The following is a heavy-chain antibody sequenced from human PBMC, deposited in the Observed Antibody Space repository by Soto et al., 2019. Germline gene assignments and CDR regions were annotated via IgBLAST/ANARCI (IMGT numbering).Heavy chain of an antibody. CDR2: IYYSGST. CDR1: GGSVNSNTYY. J-gene: IGHJ4*02. V-gene: IGHV4-61*01. CDR3: ARERITMIRGVMEFFDY. Sequence: SETLCLTCIVSGGSVNSNTYYGSWIRQPPGKGLEYIGYIYYSGSTNYNPSLKSRATISVDTSKNQFSLKLSSVTAADTAVYYCARERITMIRGVMEFFDYWGQG. D-gene: IGHD3-10*01.